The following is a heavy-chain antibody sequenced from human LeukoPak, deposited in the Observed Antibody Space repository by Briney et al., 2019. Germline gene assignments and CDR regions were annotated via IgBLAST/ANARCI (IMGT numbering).Heavy chain of an antibody. CDR1: GFTFSSYA. CDR3: ASCPYDYGDKIRRGIDY. CDR2: ISYDGSNK. J-gene: IGHJ4*02. V-gene: IGHV3-30-3*01. Sequence: GGSLRLSCAASGFTFSSYAMHWVRQAPGKGLEWVAVISYDGSNKYYADSVKGRFTISRDNSKNTLYLQMNSLRAEDTAVYYCASCPYDYGDKIRRGIDYWGQGTLVTVSS. D-gene: IGHD4-17*01.